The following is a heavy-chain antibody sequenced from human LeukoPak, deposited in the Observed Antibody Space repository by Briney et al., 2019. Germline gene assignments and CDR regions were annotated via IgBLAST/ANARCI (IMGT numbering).Heavy chain of an antibody. CDR3: AKRTMSAFDS. D-gene: IGHD5-24*01. CDR1: GFTFRTYA. V-gene: IGHV3-23*01. J-gene: IGHJ4*02. CDR2: ISGSGNGT. Sequence: GGSLRLSCTASGFTFRTYAMNWVRQAPGKGLEWLSGISGSGNGTYYADSVKGRFIISRDNSKNMVYLQMNSLTVEDAATYYCAKRTMSAFDSWGQGTLLIVSS.